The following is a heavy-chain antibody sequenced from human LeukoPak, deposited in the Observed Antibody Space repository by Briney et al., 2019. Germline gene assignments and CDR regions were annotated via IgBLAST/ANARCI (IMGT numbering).Heavy chain of an antibody. CDR3: ARALDDYSNYY. J-gene: IGHJ4*02. D-gene: IGHD4-11*01. V-gene: IGHV4-61*02. CDR1: GGSISSGSYY. CDR2: IYTSGST. Sequence: SETLSLTCTVSGGSISSGSYYWSWIRQPAGKGLEWIGRIYTSGSTNYNPSLKSRVTISVDTSKNQFSLKLSSVAAVDTAVYYCARALDDYSNYYWGQGTLVTVSS.